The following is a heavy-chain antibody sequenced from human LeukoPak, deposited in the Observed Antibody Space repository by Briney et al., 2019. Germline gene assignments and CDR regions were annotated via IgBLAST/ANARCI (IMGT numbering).Heavy chain of an antibody. V-gene: IGHV3-48*03. CDR1: GFTFSSYE. J-gene: IGHJ4*02. D-gene: IGHD6-19*01. Sequence: GGSLRLSCAASGFTFSSYEMNWVRQAPGKGLEWVSYISSSGSTIYYADSVKGRFTISRDNAKNSLYLQMNSLRAEDTAVYYCARGLRIAVAGNIDYWGQGTLVTVSS. CDR2: ISSSGSTI. CDR3: ARGLRIAVAGNIDY.